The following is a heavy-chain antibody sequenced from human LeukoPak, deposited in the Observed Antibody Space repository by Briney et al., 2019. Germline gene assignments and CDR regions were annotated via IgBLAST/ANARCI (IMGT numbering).Heavy chain of an antibody. Sequence: GGSLRLSCTASGFTFSSYSLNWVRQAPGKGLEWVSSVSTGSNYIYYADSVKGRFTISRDNDKNSLYLQMNSLRVEDTAVYYCAKTAAAGTVGFGLDYWGQGTLVTVSS. CDR3: AKTAAAGTVGFGLDY. CDR1: GFTFSSYS. V-gene: IGHV3-21*04. J-gene: IGHJ4*02. CDR2: VSTGSNYI. D-gene: IGHD6-13*01.